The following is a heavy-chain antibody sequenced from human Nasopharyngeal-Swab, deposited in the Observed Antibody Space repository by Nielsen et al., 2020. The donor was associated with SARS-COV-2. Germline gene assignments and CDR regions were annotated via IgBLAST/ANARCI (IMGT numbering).Heavy chain of an antibody. CDR3: ARDPTSVAGTGDYYYGMDV. J-gene: IGHJ6*02. V-gene: IGHV1-2*06. Sequence: ASLKVSCKASGYTLTGYYMHWVRQAPGQGLEWMGRINPNSGGTNYAQKFQGRLTMTRDTSISTAYMELSRLRSDDTAVYYCARDPTSVAGTGDYYYGMDVWGQGTTVTVSS. CDR1: GYTLTGYY. D-gene: IGHD6-19*01. CDR2: INPNSGGT.